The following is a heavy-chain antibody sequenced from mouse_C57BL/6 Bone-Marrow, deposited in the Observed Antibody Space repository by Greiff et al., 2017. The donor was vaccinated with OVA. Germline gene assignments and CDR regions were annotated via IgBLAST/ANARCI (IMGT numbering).Heavy chain of an antibody. CDR3: ARRNRAWFAY. CDR1: GYTFTSYW. V-gene: IGHV1-59*01. Sequence: QVQLQQPGAELVRPGTSVKLSCKASGYTFTSYWMHWVKQRPGQGLEWIGVIDPSDSYTNYNPKFKGKAPLPVDPSSSTAYMQRSSLTCEESADYYSARRNRAWFAYWGQGTLVTVAA. CDR2: IDPSDSYT. J-gene: IGHJ3*01.